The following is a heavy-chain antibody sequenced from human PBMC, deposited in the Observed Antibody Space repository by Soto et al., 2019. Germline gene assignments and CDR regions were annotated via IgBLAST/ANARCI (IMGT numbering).Heavy chain of an antibody. V-gene: IGHV3-23*01. CDR1: GFTFSSYA. Sequence: GGSLRLSCAASGFTFSSYAMSWVRQAPGKGLEWVSAISGSGGSTYYADSVKGRFTISRDNAKRSLYLQMMSLTAEDTAIYYCVRGGGGGLFDPWGQGTMVTVSS. D-gene: IGHD2-15*01. CDR2: ISGSGGST. CDR3: VRGGGGGLFDP. J-gene: IGHJ5*02.